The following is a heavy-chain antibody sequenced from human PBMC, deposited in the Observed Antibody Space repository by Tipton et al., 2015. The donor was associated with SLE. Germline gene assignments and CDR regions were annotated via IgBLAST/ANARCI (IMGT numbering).Heavy chain of an antibody. Sequence: TLSLTCTISGGAVKTSSFYWDWIRQSPGKGLEWIGAIYYSGATYYNPSLKSRVTISVDTSKKQFSLKLSSVTAADTAVYYCARVVKGSSWYWFDPWGQGTLVTVSS. CDR3: ARVVKGSSWYWFDP. CDR1: GGAVKTSSFY. V-gene: IGHV4-39*07. D-gene: IGHD6-13*01. J-gene: IGHJ5*02. CDR2: IYYSGAT.